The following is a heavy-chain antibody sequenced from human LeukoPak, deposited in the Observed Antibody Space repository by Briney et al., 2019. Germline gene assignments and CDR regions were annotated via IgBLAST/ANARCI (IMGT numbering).Heavy chain of an antibody. V-gene: IGHV3-7*05. CDR1: GFTFSSPW. CDR3: ARDWSPGGNYY. J-gene: IGHJ4*02. D-gene: IGHD2-8*02. Sequence: GGSLRLSCAASGFTFSSPWMTWVRQAPGKGLEWVANIKQDGSEKYYVDSVKGRFTISRDNAKNSLYLQMNSLRAEDTAVYYCARDWSPGGNYYWGQGTLVTVSS. CDR2: IKQDGSEK.